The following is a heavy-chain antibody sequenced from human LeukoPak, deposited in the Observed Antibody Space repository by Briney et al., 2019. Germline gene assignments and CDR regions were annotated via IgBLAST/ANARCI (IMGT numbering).Heavy chain of an antibody. CDR2: MNPNSGNT. J-gene: IGHJ4*02. Sequence: ASVKVSCKASGYTFTSYDINWVRQATGQGLEWMGWMNPNSGNTGYAQKFQGRVTMTRNTSISTAYMELSSLRSEDTAVYYCARLNEWELRVDYWGQGTLVTVSS. V-gene: IGHV1-8*01. CDR1: GYTFTSYD. D-gene: IGHD1-26*01. CDR3: ARLNEWELRVDY.